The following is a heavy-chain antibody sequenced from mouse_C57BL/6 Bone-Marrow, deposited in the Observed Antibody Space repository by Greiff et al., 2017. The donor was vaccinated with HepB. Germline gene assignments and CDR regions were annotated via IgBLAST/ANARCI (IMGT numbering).Heavy chain of an antibody. Sequence: QVQLHQPGAELVKPGASVKLSCKASGYTFTSYWMHWVKQRPGQGLEWIGMIHPNSGSTNYNEKFKSKATMTVDKSSSTAYMQLSSLTSEDSAVYYCARWGPMVTAGVAYWGQGTLVTVSA. J-gene: IGHJ3*01. CDR1: GYTFTSYW. CDR3: ARWGPMVTAGVAY. CDR2: IHPNSGST. D-gene: IGHD2-2*01. V-gene: IGHV1-64*01.